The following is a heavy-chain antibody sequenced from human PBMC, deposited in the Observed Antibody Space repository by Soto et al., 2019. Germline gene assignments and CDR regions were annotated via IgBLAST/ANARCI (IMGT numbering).Heavy chain of an antibody. CDR2: IFYSGST. CDR1: GGSISSGGHY. D-gene: IGHD6-6*01. Sequence: SETLSLTCTVSGGSISSGGHYWSWIRQHPGKGLEWIGYIFYSGSTYYNTSLKSRVTMSVHTSKNQFSLFLSSVTDADTAVYYCVRDTDSSIPARPIWGQWTMGTVSS. V-gene: IGHV4-31*03. CDR3: VRDTDSSIPARPI. J-gene: IGHJ3*02.